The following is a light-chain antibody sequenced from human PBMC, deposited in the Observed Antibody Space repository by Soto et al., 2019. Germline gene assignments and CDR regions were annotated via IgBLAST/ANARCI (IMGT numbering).Light chain of an antibody. CDR3: QSYDSSLSGTYV. V-gene: IGLV1-40*01. Sequence: QSVLTQPPSVSGAPGQRVTISCTGSSSNIGAGYDVHWYQRLPGTAPKVLIYGNTNRPSGVPDRFSGSKSGTTASLAITVLQAEDEADYYCQSYDSSLSGTYVFGTGTKLTVL. J-gene: IGLJ1*01. CDR2: GNT. CDR1: SSNIGAGYD.